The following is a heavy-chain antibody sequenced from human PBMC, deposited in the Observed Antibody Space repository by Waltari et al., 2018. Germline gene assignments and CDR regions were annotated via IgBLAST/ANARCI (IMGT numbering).Heavy chain of an antibody. CDR1: GGSISSPY. CDR2: IYYSGST. V-gene: IGHV4-59*11. D-gene: IGHD2-15*01. Sequence: QVQLQESGPGLVKPSETLSLTCTVPGGSISSPYWSWIRQPPGKGLEWIGYIYYSGSTNYNPSLKSRVTISVDTSKNQFSLKLSSVTAADTAVYYCARQLFMDVWGQGTTVTVSS. J-gene: IGHJ6*02. CDR3: ARQLFMDV.